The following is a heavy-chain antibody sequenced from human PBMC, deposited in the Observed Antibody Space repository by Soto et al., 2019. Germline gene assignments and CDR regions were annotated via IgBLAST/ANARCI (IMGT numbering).Heavy chain of an antibody. J-gene: IGHJ4*02. CDR2: IIPILGIA. V-gene: IGHV1-69*08. Sequence: QVQLVQSGAEVKKPGSSVKVSCKASGGTFSSYTISWVRQAPGQGLEWMGRIIPILGIANYAQKFQGRVTITADKATSTAYMELSSLRSEDTAVYYCARERAADYCEDYWGQGTLVTVSS. CDR1: GGTFSSYT. CDR3: ARERAADYCEDY. D-gene: IGHD4-17*01.